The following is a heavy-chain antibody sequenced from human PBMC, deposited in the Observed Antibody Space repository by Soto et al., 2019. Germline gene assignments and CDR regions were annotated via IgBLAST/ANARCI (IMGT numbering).Heavy chain of an antibody. CDR1: GYNFTSYA. V-gene: IGHV1-3*01. CDR3: ARIGSGSSRGYYGMDV. D-gene: IGHD1-26*01. CDR2: INAGNGNT. J-gene: IGHJ6*02. Sequence: ASVKVSCKAAGYNFTSYAMHWVRQAPGQRLEWMGWINAGNGNTKYSQKFQDRVTITRDTSASTAYMELSSLRSEDTAMYYCARIGSGSSRGYYGMDVWGQGTTVTVSS.